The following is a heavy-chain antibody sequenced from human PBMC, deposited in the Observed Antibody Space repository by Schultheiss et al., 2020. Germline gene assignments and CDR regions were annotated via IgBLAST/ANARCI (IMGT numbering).Heavy chain of an antibody. CDR3: ASSPRITIFGVVMTYRHYMDV. CDR1: GFTFSSYW. J-gene: IGHJ6*03. Sequence: GGSLRLSCAASGFTFSSYWMSWVRQAPGKGLGWVANIKQDGSEKYYLDSVKGRFTISRDNAKNSLYLQMNSLRAEDTAVYYCASSPRITIFGVVMTYRHYMDVWGRATTVTVFS. V-gene: IGHV3-7*03. CDR2: IKQDGSEK. D-gene: IGHD3-3*01.